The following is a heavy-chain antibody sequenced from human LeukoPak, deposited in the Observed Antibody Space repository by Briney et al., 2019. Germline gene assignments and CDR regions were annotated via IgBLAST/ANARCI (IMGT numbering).Heavy chain of an antibody. V-gene: IGHV4-34*01. CDR2: INHSGST. CDR1: GGSFSGYY. D-gene: IGHD4-11*01. J-gene: IGHJ6*02. Sequence: SETLSLTCAVYGGSFSGYYWSWIRQPPGKGLEWLGEINHSGSTNYNPSLKSRVTISVDTSKNQFSLKLSSVTAADTAVYYCAETTTVDYYGMDVWGQGTTVTVSS. CDR3: AETTTVDYYGMDV.